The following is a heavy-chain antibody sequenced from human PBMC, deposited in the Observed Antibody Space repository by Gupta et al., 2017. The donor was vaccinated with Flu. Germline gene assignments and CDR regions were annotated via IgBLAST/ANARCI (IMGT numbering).Heavy chain of an antibody. Sequence: QVQLLESVGGLVKPGWSLRLSCAAYGFPFSDYYMSWIRQAPGKGLEWVSYISSSGSTIYYADAVKGRFTISRDNAKNSLYLQMNSLRAEDTAVYYCASLYSTFFDYWGQGTLVTVSS. V-gene: IGHV3-11*01. CDR1: GFPFSDYY. J-gene: IGHJ4*02. CDR3: ASLYSTFFDY. D-gene: IGHD6-13*01. CDR2: ISSSGSTI.